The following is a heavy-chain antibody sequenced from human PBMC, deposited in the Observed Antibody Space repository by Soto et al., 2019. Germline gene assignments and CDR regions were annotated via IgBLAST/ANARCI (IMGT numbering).Heavy chain of an antibody. CDR3: VRRVSGNYDY. V-gene: IGHV3-64*01. J-gene: IGHJ4*02. D-gene: IGHD1-7*01. CDR1: GFTFSSYD. CDR2: ISSNGGTT. Sequence: EVQLAESGGGMVQPGGSLRLSCVASGFTFSSYDMHWVRQAPGKGLEYVSSISSNGGTTYYGNSVKGRFTISRDHSKNTLYLQMGSLRAEDMAVYYCVRRVSGNYDYWGQGTLVTGSS.